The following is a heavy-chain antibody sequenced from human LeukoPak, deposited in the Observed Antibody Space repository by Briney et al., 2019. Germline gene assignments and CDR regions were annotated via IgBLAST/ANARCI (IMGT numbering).Heavy chain of an antibody. Sequence: GGSLRLSCAASGFTFSSYAMSWVCQAPGKGLEWVSAISGSGGSTYCADSVKGRFTISRDNSKNTLYLQMNSLRAEDTAVYYCAKALTSSSFDYWGQGTLVTVSS. CDR1: GFTFSSYA. V-gene: IGHV3-23*01. D-gene: IGHD6-13*01. CDR3: AKALTSSSFDY. CDR2: ISGSGGST. J-gene: IGHJ4*02.